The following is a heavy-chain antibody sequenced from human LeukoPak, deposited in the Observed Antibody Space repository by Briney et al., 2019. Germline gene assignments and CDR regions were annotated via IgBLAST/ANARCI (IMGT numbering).Heavy chain of an antibody. V-gene: IGHV4-61*02. CDR1: GGSISSGSYY. D-gene: IGHD3-22*01. J-gene: IGHJ4*02. CDR3: ARDRGYDYDGSGTTELDY. Sequence: PSGTLSLTCTVSGGSISSGSYYWNWIRQPAGKGLEWIGRIYTSGSTNYNPSLKSRVTISVDTSKNQFSLKLSSVTAADTAVYYCARDRGYDYDGSGTTELDYWGQGTLVTVSS. CDR2: IYTSGST.